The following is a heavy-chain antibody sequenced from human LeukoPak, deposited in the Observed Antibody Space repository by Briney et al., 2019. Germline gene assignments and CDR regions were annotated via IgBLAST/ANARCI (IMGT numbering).Heavy chain of an antibody. CDR3: ARLRYYYDSSGYYYYYYYMDV. CDR2: INYNGST. CDR1: GGVFSGFY. Sequence: SGTPSPPCAVYGGVFSGFYWSLIRPPPGEGLEVIGGINYNGSTNYNPSLKSRVTISVDTSKNQFSLKLSSATAADTAVYYCARLRYYYDSSGYYYYYYYMDVWGKGTTVTISS. J-gene: IGHJ6*03. V-gene: IGHV4-34*01. D-gene: IGHD3-22*01.